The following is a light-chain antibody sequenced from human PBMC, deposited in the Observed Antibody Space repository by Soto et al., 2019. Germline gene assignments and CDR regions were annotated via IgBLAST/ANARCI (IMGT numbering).Light chain of an antibody. CDR1: SRDIAASNF. CDR2: EVS. J-gene: IGLJ1*01. CDR3: SSYTANSVTLYV. Sequence: QSVLTQPASVSGSPGQSITISCTGTSRDIAASNFVSWYQQRPGKAPKVMIYEVSNRPSGVSNRFSGSKSGTTASLTISGLQAEDEADYYCSSYTANSVTLYVFGNGTKVTVL. V-gene: IGLV2-14*01.